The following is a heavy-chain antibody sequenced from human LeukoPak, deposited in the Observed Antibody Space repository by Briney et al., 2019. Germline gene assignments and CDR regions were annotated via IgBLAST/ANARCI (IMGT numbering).Heavy chain of an antibody. J-gene: IGHJ4*02. CDR3: ARSGCGGDCGVYYFDY. CDR2: ISRSGSTI. V-gene: IGHV3-48*03. D-gene: IGHD2-21*02. CDR1: GFTFSSYE. Sequence: PGGSLRLSCATSGFTFSSYEMNWVRQAPGKGLEWVSSISRSGSTIYYTDSVKGRFTISRDNAKNSLYLQMNSLRAEDTAVYYCARSGCGGDCGVYYFDYWGQGTLVTVSS.